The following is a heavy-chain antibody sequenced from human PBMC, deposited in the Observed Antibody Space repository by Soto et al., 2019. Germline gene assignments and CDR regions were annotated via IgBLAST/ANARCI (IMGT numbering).Heavy chain of an antibody. CDR2: IYYSGST. Sequence: SETLSLTCTVSGGSISSSSYYWGWIRQPPGKGLEWIGSIYYSGSTYYNPSLKSRVTISVDTSKNQFSLKLSSVTAADTAVYYCARQGLWFGELPGPGWLDPWGQGTLVTVSS. CDR3: ARQGLWFGELPGPGWLDP. V-gene: IGHV4-39*01. CDR1: GGSISSSSYY. J-gene: IGHJ5*02. D-gene: IGHD3-10*01.